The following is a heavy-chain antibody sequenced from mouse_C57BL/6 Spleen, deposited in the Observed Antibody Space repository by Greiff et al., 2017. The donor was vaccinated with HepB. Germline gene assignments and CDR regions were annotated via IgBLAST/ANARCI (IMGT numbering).Heavy chain of an antibody. Sequence: QVQLKQSGAELVKPGASVKMSCKASGYTFTSYWITWVKQRPGQGLEWIGDIYPGSGSTNYNEKFKSKATLTVDTSSSTAYMQLSSLTSEDSAVYYCARCGDGPPYYFDYWGQGTTLTVSS. D-gene: IGHD2-3*01. J-gene: IGHJ2*01. V-gene: IGHV1-55*01. CDR2: IYPGSGST. CDR1: GYTFTSYW. CDR3: ARCGDGPPYYFDY.